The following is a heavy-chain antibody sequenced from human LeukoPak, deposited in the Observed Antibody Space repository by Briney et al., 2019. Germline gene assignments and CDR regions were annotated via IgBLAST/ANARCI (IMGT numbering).Heavy chain of an antibody. CDR1: GFTFSSYA. J-gene: IGHJ4*02. V-gene: IGHV3-23*01. CDR3: AKDFNPSTYCGGDCYSGYFDY. CDR2: ISGSGGST. D-gene: IGHD2-21*02. Sequence: GGSLRLSCAASGFTFSSYAMSWVRQAPVKGLEWVSAISGSGGSTYYADSVKGRFTISRDNSKNTLYLQMNSLRAEDTAVYYCAKDFNPSTYCGGDCYSGYFDYWGQGTLVTVSS.